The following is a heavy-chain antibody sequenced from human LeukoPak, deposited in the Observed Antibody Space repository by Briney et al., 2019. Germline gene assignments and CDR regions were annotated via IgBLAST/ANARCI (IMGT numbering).Heavy chain of an antibody. CDR1: AFTFSSYG. V-gene: IGHV3-33*01. CDR3: ARAGDRSGYYWGVFDY. Sequence: PGGSLTLSCAAYAFTFSSYGMHCVRQAQGEGLEWVAVIWYDGSNKYYADSVKGRFTISRDNSKSTLYLQMNSLRAEDTAVYSCARAGDRSGYYWGVFDYWGQGTLVTVSS. CDR2: IWYDGSNK. D-gene: IGHD3-22*01. J-gene: IGHJ4*02.